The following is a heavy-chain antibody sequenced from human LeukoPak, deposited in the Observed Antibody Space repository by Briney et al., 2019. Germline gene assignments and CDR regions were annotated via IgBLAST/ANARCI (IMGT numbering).Heavy chain of an antibody. J-gene: IGHJ5*02. CDR1: GFTFSSYG. V-gene: IGHV3-33*01. Sequence: GRSLRLSCAASGFTFSSYGMHWVRQAPGKGLEWVAVIWYDGSDKYYADSVKGRFTISRDNSKNTLYLQMDSLRVEDTAVYYCARVLGDSGWYLGWFDPWGQGTLVTVSS. CDR3: ARVLGDSGWYLGWFDP. D-gene: IGHD6-19*01. CDR2: IWYDGSDK.